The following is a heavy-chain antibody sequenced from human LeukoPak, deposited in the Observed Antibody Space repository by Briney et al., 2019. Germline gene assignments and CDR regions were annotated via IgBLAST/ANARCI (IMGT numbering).Heavy chain of an antibody. D-gene: IGHD2-8*02. V-gene: IGHV1-2*02. CDR1: GYTFTGYY. CDR3: ASQIDWTAGGLGY. J-gene: IGHJ4*02. Sequence: ASVKVSCKASGYTFTGYYKHWVRQAPGQGLEWMGWINPNSGGTNYAQKFQGRVTMTRDTSISTAYMELSRLRSDDTAVYYCASQIDWTAGGLGYWGQGTLVTVSS. CDR2: INPNSGGT.